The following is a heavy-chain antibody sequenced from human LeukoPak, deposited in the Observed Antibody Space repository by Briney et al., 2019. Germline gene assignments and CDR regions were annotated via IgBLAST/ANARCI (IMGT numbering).Heavy chain of an antibody. CDR2: ISYDGSNK. CDR3: AREKDLY. CDR1: GFSFSTYA. Sequence: GGSLRLSCAASGFSFSTYAMHWVRQAPGKGLEWVAVISYDGSNKYYADSVKGRFTISRDNSKNTLYLQMNSLRAEDTAVNYCAREKDLYWGQGTLVTVSS. J-gene: IGHJ4*02. V-gene: IGHV3-30-3*01. D-gene: IGHD3/OR15-3a*01.